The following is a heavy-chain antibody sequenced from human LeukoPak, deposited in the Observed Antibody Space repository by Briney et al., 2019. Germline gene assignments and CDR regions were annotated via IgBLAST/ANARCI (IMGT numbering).Heavy chain of an antibody. CDR1: GYSISSGGYY. V-gene: IGHV4-31*02. CDR2: IFNSGTT. CDR3: ARPNITYYYDSSGYDGFDV. Sequence: SETLSLTCSVSGYSISSGGYYWTWIRQHPGKGLEWIGYIFNSGTTHYNPFLKSRVTISVDTSKNQFSLQLSSVTAADTAVYYCARPNITYYYDSSGYDGFDVWGQGTMVTVSS. J-gene: IGHJ3*01. D-gene: IGHD3-22*01.